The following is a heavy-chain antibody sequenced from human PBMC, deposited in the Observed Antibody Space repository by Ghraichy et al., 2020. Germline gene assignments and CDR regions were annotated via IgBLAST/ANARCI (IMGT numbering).Heavy chain of an antibody. CDR2: ISKSGDYI. Sequence: GGSLRLSCAASGFTFSSYSMNWVRQAPGKGLEWVSSISKSGDYISYADSVKGRFTISRDNAKNSLHLQMNSLRAEDTAVHYCARPISMIVVWGNGNDYWGQGTLVTVSS. D-gene: IGHD3-22*01. CDR3: ARPISMIVVWGNGNDY. J-gene: IGHJ4*02. V-gene: IGHV3-21*01. CDR1: GFTFSSYS.